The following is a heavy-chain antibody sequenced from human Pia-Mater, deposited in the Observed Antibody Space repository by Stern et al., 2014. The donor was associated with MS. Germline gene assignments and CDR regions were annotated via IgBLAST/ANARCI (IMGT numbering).Heavy chain of an antibody. CDR3: AKHACTGAACPFDL. V-gene: IGHV4-39*01. CDR1: GDSISSYTHY. Sequence: QLVESGPGLVKPSETLSLTCAVSGDSISSYTHYWAWIRQPPGKGLEWIGSVYYSGATYYNPSLKSPVTISVDTSKNHFSLGLNSVTDADTAVYYCAKHACTGAACPFDLWGQGTLVTVSS. CDR2: VYYSGAT. J-gene: IGHJ4*02. D-gene: IGHD2-8*02.